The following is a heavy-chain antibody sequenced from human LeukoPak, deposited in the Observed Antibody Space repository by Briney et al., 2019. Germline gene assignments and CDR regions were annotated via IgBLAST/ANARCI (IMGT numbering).Heavy chain of an antibody. CDR2: IYYSGST. CDR3: ARDESGSYSLDY. V-gene: IGHV4-59*01. Sequence: SETLSLTCTVSGGSISSYYWSWIRQPPGKGLEWMWYIYYSGSTNYNPSLKRRVTISVDTSKNQFSLKLSSVTAADTAVYYCARDESGSYSLDYWGQGTLVTVSS. J-gene: IGHJ4*02. D-gene: IGHD1-26*01. CDR1: GGSISSYY.